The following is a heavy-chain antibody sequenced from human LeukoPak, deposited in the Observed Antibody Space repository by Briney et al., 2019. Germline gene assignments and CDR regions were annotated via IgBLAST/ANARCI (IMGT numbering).Heavy chain of an antibody. CDR3: ARVLGDYVWGRKDNWFDP. J-gene: IGHJ5*02. CDR1: GCTFTSYD. D-gene: IGHD3-16*01. CDR2: MNPNSGNT. Sequence: GASVKVSCKASGCTFTSYDINWVRQATGHGLEWMGWMNPNSGNTGYAQKFQGRVTMTRNTSISTAYMELSSLRSEDTAVYYCARVLGDYVWGRKDNWFDPWGQGTLVTVSS. V-gene: IGHV1-8*01.